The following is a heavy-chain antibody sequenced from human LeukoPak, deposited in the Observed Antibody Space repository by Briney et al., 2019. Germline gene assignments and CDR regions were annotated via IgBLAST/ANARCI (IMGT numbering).Heavy chain of an antibody. J-gene: IGHJ3*02. CDR2: INTDGSST. V-gene: IGHV3-74*01. CDR3: TRVGYCATTSCRTAFDI. Sequence: PGGSLRLSCAASGFTFSSYGMHWVRQAPGKGLVWVSRINTDGSSTSYADSVKGRFTISRDNAKNTLYLQMNSLRAEDTAVYFCTRVGYCATTSCRTAFDIWGQGTMVTVSS. CDR1: GFTFSSYG. D-gene: IGHD2-2*01.